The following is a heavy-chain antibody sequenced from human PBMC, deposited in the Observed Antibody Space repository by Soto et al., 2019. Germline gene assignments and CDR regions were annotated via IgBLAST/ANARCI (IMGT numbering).Heavy chain of an antibody. CDR3: ARRYGGTFEY. J-gene: IGHJ4*02. V-gene: IGHV4-30-2*05. Sequence: SETLSLTCAVSGGSISSGGYSWSWIRQPPGKGLEWIGYIYHSGSTYYNPSLKSRVTIPVDTSKNQFSLKLSSVTAADTAVYYCARRYGGTFEYWGQGTLVTVSS. CDR2: IYHSGST. D-gene: IGHD2-15*01. CDR1: GGSISSGGYS.